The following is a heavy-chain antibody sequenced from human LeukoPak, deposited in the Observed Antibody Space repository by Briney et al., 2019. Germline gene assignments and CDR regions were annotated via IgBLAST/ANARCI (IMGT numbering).Heavy chain of an antibody. Sequence: ASVKVSCKASGGTFISYAISWVRQAPGQGLEWMGRIIPNTGGTKYAQNLQGRVTMTSDTSISTAYMELSSLRSDDTAVYYCARAAPADSTSFDYWGQGTLVTVSS. CDR3: ARAAPADSTSFDY. D-gene: IGHD6-6*01. CDR2: IIPNTGGT. V-gene: IGHV1-2*06. J-gene: IGHJ4*02. CDR1: GGTFISYA.